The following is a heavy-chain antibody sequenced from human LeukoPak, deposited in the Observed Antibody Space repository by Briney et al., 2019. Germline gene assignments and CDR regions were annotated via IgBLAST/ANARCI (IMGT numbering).Heavy chain of an antibody. J-gene: IGHJ5*02. CDR1: GGSFSGYY. CDR2: INHSGST. Sequence: SETLSLTCAVYGGSFSGYYWSWIRQPPGKGLEWIGEINHSGSTNYNPSLKSRVTISVDTSMNQFSLKLSSVTAADTAVYYCARKSIAARLGWFDPWGQGTLVTVSS. D-gene: IGHD6-6*01. CDR3: ARKSIAARLGWFDP. V-gene: IGHV4-34*01.